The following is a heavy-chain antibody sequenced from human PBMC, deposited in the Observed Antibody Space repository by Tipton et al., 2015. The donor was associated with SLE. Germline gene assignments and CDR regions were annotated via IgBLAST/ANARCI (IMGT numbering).Heavy chain of an antibody. V-gene: IGHV4-59*01. Sequence: LRLSCAVSGASIRTYYWSWIRQSPGKGLEWIDHMYHSGSSNYNPSLASRVTISIDTSRSQFSLRLSSVTAADTAVYYCAGDSSGSYYDRGGYYQLANRHFDLWGRGILVSVSS. CDR2: MYHSGSS. CDR1: GASIRTYY. CDR3: AGDSSGSYYDRGGYYQLANRHFDL. D-gene: IGHD3-22*01. J-gene: IGHJ4*02.